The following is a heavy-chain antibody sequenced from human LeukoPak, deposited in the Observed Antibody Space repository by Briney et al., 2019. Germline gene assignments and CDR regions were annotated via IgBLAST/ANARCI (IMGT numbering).Heavy chain of an antibody. CDR2: INGDGSST. Sequence: PGGPLRLSCAASGLTFSGYWMHWVRRAPGKGLVWVSRINGDGSSTSYADSVKGRFTISRDNAKNTLYLQMNSLGAEDTAVYYCARARNCSSGTCYKDYWGQGTLVTVSS. J-gene: IGHJ4*02. D-gene: IGHD2-15*01. V-gene: IGHV3-74*01. CDR1: GLTFSGYW. CDR3: ARARNCSSGTCYKDY.